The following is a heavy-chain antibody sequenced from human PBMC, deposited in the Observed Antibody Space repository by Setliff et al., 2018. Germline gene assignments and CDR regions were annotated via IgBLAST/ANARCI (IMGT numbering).Heavy chain of an antibody. J-gene: IGHJ4*02. D-gene: IGHD3-10*01. CDR2: TTGSGGDR. CDR3: VRAKGTTMATQYFDY. CDR1: GLTFRTYA. Sequence: GGSLRLSCAASGLTFRTYAMSWVRQAPGKGLEWVSSTTGSGGDRDYADSVKGRFTISRDNAKNSLYLQMNSLRAEDTAVYYCVRAKGTTMATQYFDYWGQGTLVTVSS. V-gene: IGHV3-23*01.